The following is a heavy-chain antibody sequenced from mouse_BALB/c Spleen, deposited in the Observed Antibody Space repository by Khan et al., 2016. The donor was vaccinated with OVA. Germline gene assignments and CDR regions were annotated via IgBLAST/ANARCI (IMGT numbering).Heavy chain of an antibody. CDR2: IYPGSGHS. CDR3: ARADCGRKNYIDY. J-gene: IGHJ2*01. CDR1: GYTFTDYY. Sequence: VQLKQSGAELARPGASVKLSCKASGYTFTDYYINWVKQRTGQGLEWIGEIYPGSGHSYYNEKFKGKATLTADRSSSTAYMQLSSLTYEDAAVYFCARADCGRKNYIDYWGQGTTLPVSS. V-gene: IGHV1-77*01.